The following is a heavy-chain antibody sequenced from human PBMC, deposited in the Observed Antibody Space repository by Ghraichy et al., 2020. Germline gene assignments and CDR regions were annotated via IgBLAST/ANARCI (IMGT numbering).Heavy chain of an antibody. V-gene: IGHV3-21*01. D-gene: IGHD3-10*01. CDR1: GFTFSRFS. CDR2: IGSSPDYI. J-gene: IGHJ4*02. Sequence: GGSLRLFCVASGFTFSRFSMIWVRQAPGKGLEWVSSIGSSPDYISYADSLKGRFTISRDNLNNSLFLQLNSLRPEDTAVYFCARGSGTYYPYYSDSWGQGTLVTVSS. CDR3: ARGSGTYYPYYSDS.